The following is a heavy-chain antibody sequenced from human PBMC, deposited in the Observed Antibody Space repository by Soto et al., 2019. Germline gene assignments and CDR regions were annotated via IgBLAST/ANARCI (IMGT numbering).Heavy chain of an antibody. Sequence: GGSLRLSCAVSGITFSSYSMNWVRQAPGKGLEWVSYIRSSSSTIYYADSVKGRFTISRDNAKNSLYLQMNSLRDEDTAVYYCASGLWSGYSPCFWGQGTLVTVSS. V-gene: IGHV3-48*02. J-gene: IGHJ4*02. D-gene: IGHD3-3*01. CDR1: GITFSSYS. CDR2: IRSSSSTI. CDR3: ASGLWSGYSPCF.